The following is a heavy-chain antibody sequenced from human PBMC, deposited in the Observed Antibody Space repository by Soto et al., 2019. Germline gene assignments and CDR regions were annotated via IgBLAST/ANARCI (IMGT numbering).Heavy chain of an antibody. V-gene: IGHV3-23*01. CDR2: ISGSGGTT. J-gene: IGHJ6*02. Sequence: PGGSLRLSCAASGFTFSSYAMTWVRQAPGKRLEWVSGISGSGGTTSYTDSVKGRFTISRDNSKKTLFLEMKSLGVEDTAMYFCARDVWETTSRYYGLDLWGLGTTVTVS. CDR1: GFTFSSYA. CDR3: ARDVWETTSRYYGLDL. D-gene: IGHD1-26*01.